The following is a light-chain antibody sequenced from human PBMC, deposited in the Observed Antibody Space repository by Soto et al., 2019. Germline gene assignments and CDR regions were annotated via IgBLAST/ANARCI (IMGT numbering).Light chain of an antibody. V-gene: IGKV1-5*01. J-gene: IGKJ5*01. CDR3: QQYGGSPIT. Sequence: DIQMTQSPSTLSASVGDRVTITCRASQSISSWLAWYQQKPGTAPKLLIYHASTLESGVPSRFSGSGSGTDFTLTITRLEPEDFALYYCQQYGGSPITFGLGTRLEIK. CDR1: QSISSW. CDR2: HAS.